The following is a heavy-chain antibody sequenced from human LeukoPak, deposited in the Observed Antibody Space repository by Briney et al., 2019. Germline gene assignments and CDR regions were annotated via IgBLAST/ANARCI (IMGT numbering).Heavy chain of an antibody. CDR2: IYYSGST. V-gene: IGHV4-39*01. J-gene: IGHJ5*02. Sequence: SETLSLTCTVSGGSISSSSYYWGWIRQPPGKGLEWIRSIYYSGSTYYDPSLKSRVTISVDTSKNQFSLKLSSVTAADTAVYYCARLSMDTAMYNWFDPWGQGTLVTVSS. CDR1: GGSISSSSYY. D-gene: IGHD5-18*01. CDR3: ARLSMDTAMYNWFDP.